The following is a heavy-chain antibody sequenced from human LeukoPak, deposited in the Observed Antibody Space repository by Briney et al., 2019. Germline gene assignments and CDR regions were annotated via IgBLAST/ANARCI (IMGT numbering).Heavy chain of an antibody. CDR1: GYTFTSYG. D-gene: IGHD3-10*01. CDR3: ARVLSRIKAVLN. V-gene: IGHV1-18*01. CDR2: ISAYNGNT. J-gene: IGHJ4*02. Sequence: ASVKVSCEASGYTFTSYGISWVRQAPGQGLEWMGWISAYNGNTNYAQKLQGRVTMTTDTSTSTAYMELRSLRSDDTAVYYCARVLSRIKAVLNWGQGTLVTVSS.